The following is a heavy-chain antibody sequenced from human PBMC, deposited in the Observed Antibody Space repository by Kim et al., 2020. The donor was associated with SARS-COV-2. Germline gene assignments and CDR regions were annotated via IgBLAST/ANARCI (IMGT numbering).Heavy chain of an antibody. CDR3: ARERDGYNSGWFDP. J-gene: IGHJ5*02. Sequence: GGSLRLSCAASGFTFSDYYMSWIRQAPGKGLEWVSYISSSSYTNYADSVKGRFTISRDNAKNSLYLQMNSLRAEDTAVYYCARERDGYNSGWFDPWGQETLVTVSS. CDR1: GFTFSDYY. V-gene: IGHV3-11*05. CDR2: ISSSSYT. D-gene: IGHD5-12*01.